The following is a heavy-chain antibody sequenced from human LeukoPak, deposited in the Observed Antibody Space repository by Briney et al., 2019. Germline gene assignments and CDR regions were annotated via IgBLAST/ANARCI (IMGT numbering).Heavy chain of an antibody. D-gene: IGHD6-6*01. CDR2: INPNSGGT. CDR1: GYTFTGYY. V-gene: IGHV1-2*02. CDR3: ATSIAARSYFDY. J-gene: IGHJ4*02. Sequence: ASVKVSCKASGYTFTGYYMHWVRQAPGQGLEWMGWINPNSGGTNYAQKFQGRVTMTRDTSISTAYMELSRLRSDDTAVYYCATSIAARSYFDYWGQGTLVTVSS.